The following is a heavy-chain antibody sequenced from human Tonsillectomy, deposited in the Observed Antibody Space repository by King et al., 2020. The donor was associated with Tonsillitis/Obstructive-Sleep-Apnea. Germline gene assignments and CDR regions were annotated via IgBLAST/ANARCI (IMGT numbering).Heavy chain of an antibody. V-gene: IGHV4-34*01. CDR2: INHSGST. Sequence: VQLQQWGAGLLKPSETLSLTCAVYGGSFSGYYWSWIRQPPGKGLEWIGEINHSGSTNYNPSLKSRVTISVDTSKNQFSLKLSSVTAADTAVYYCARGLTYYDFWSRRTDAFDIWGQGTMVTVSS. CDR3: ARGLTYYDFWSRRTDAFDI. D-gene: IGHD3-3*01. CDR1: GGSFSGYY. J-gene: IGHJ3*02.